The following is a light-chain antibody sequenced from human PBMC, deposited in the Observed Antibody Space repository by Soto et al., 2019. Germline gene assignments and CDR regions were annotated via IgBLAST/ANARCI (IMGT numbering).Light chain of an antibody. CDR2: AAS. CDR3: QQGHSFPYT. Sequence: DIQMTQSPSSLSASIGDRVTISCRASQDISSSLNWYQHKSGKAPKLLIYAASGLHSGVPSRFSGSGSGTDFTLTISSLQPEDFATYYCQQGHSFPYTFGQGTKLEI. V-gene: IGKV1-39*01. J-gene: IGKJ2*01. CDR1: QDISSS.